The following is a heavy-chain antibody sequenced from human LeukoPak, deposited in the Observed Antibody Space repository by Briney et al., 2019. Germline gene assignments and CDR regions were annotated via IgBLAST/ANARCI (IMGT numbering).Heavy chain of an antibody. CDR3: AKSGGRGYNGYYFDH. D-gene: IGHD5-12*01. J-gene: IGHJ4*02. CDR1: GFTFSSYA. Sequence: PGGSLRLSCAASGFTFSSYAMSWVRQAPGKGLEWVSGISGSGGSTYYADSVKGRFTISRDNSKNTVYLQMNSVRAEDTAVYCWAKSGGRGYNGYYFDHWGQGTLVTVSS. CDR2: ISGSGGST. V-gene: IGHV3-23*01.